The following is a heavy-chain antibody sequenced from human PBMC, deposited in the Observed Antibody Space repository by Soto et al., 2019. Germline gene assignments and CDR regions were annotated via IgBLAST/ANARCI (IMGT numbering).Heavy chain of an antibody. CDR2: INPSGGST. D-gene: IGHD2-2*01. J-gene: IGHJ6*03. Sequence: ASVKVSCKASGNTFASYYMHWVRQAPGQGLEWMGIINPSGGSTSYAQKFQGRVTMTRDTSTSTVYMELSSLRSEDTAVYYCARDRVVPAANYYYYMDVWGKGPTATASS. CDR3: ARDRVVPAANYYYYMDV. CDR1: GNTFASYY. V-gene: IGHV1-46*03.